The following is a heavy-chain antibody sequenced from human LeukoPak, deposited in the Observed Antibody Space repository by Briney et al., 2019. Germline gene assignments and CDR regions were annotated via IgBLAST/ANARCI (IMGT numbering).Heavy chain of an antibody. CDR1: GFTFSGSA. Sequence: QPGGSLRLACAASGFTFSGSAMHWVRQASGKGLEWVGRIRSKANSYATAYAASVKGRFTISRDDSKNTAYLQMNSLKTEDTAVYYCTRHAPPYYYGSGRYYAFDYWGQGTLVTVSS. CDR3: TRHAPPYYYGSGRYYAFDY. D-gene: IGHD3-10*01. CDR2: IRSKANSYAT. J-gene: IGHJ4*02. V-gene: IGHV3-73*01.